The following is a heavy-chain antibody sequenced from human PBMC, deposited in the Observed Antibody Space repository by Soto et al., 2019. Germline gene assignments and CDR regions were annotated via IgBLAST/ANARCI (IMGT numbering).Heavy chain of an antibody. Sequence: QVQLVQSGAEVRKPGASVKVSCKASGYTFTTYGISWVRQAPGQGLEWMGWISGYDGHTKYAQKFQGRIIMTTDTSTSTVYMDLRSLRSDDTAVYYCAREGEMPYYYYGLDVWGQGTTFTVSS. V-gene: IGHV1-18*01. D-gene: IGHD3-16*01. J-gene: IGHJ6*02. CDR2: ISGYDGHT. CDR1: GYTFTTYG. CDR3: AREGEMPYYYYGLDV.